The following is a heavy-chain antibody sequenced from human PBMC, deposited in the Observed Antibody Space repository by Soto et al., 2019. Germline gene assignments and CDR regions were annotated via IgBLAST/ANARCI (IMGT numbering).Heavy chain of an antibody. Sequence: SETLSLTCTVSGGSIKNYYWSWIRQPAGKGLEWIGRIYSTGSTNYNASLKSRVTMSVDTPNNQFSLRLRSVTAADTAVYYCARDEYYDSNNWFDTWGQGTLVTVSS. D-gene: IGHD3-22*01. CDR1: GGSIKNYY. CDR2: IYSTGST. CDR3: ARDEYYDSNNWFDT. J-gene: IGHJ5*02. V-gene: IGHV4-4*07.